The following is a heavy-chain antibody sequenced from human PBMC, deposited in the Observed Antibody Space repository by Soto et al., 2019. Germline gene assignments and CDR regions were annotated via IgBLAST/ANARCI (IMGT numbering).Heavy chain of an antibody. J-gene: IGHJ6*02. V-gene: IGHV6-1*01. D-gene: IGHD3-22*01. Sequence: SQTLSLICAISGDSVSSNSAAWNWIRQSPSRGLEWLGRTYYRSKWYNDYAVSVKSRITINPDTSKNQFSLQLNSVTPEDTAVYYCAREGYYDSSGYPSSYYYYGMYVWGQGTTVTVSS. CDR3: AREGYYDSSGYPSSYYYYGMYV. CDR2: TYYRSKWYN. CDR1: GDSVSSNSAA.